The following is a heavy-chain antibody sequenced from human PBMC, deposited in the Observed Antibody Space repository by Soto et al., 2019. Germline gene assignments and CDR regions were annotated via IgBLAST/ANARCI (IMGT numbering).Heavy chain of an antibody. CDR1: GFSFSSYG. Sequence: PGGSLRLSCAASGFSFSSYGMYWVRQAPGKGLEWVAVIWYDGSNKYFADSVKDRFTISRDNSENTLYLQMNSLEAEDTGVYYCARDGSRNDFWSGYYSLHYGMDVWGQGTTVTVSS. CDR2: IWYDGSNK. J-gene: IGHJ6*02. CDR3: ARDGSRNDFWSGYYSLHYGMDV. D-gene: IGHD3-3*01. V-gene: IGHV3-33*07.